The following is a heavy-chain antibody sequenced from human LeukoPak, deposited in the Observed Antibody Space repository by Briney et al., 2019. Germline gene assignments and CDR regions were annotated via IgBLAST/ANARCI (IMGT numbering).Heavy chain of an antibody. CDR2: IRSKDNGGTT. D-gene: IGHD7-27*01. Sequence: GGSLRLSCAASGFSFSDYAMSWVRQAPGKGLEWVGFIRSKDNGGTTEYAASVKGRFTFSRDDSKSIAYLQMNSLKTEDTAMYYCTRDSWGLPVFDYWGQGTLVTVSS. J-gene: IGHJ4*02. V-gene: IGHV3-49*04. CDR1: GFSFSDYA. CDR3: TRDSWGLPVFDY.